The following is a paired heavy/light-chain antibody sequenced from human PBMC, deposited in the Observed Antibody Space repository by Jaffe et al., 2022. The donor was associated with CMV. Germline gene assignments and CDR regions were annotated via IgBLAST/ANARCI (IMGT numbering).Heavy chain of an antibody. D-gene: IGHD6-6*01. CDR1: GFTFGDYG. CDR3: AKGKLKGSENHFDS. CDR2: ISWNGRSI. J-gene: IGHJ4*01. V-gene: IGHV3-9*01. Sequence: EVRLVESGGGLVQPGRSLRLSCVGSGFTFGDYGMHWVRLVPGKGLEWVSGISWNGRSIGYGESVKGRFTISRDNGENSLSLEMRSLTVEDAALYYCAKGKLKGSENHFDSWGHGTLVTVS.
Light chain of an antibody. Sequence: DIVMTQSPDSLAVSLGERATINCKSSQSLFHISDNKNNLTWYQQRPGQPPKLLIYWASTRESGVPDRFSGSGSGTDFTLTISSLQAEDVAVYYCQQYFSLPLTFGGGTRVEI. J-gene: IGKJ4*01. CDR1: QSLFHISDNKNN. V-gene: IGKV4-1*01. CDR2: WAS. CDR3: QQYFSLPLT.